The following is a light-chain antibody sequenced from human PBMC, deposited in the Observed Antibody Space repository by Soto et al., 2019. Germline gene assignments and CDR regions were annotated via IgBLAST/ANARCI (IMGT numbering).Light chain of an antibody. V-gene: IGKV3-20*01. CDR3: QQYGSSPPWT. J-gene: IGKJ1*01. Sequence: EIVLTQSPVILSLSPCEIASLSCGASQSISSSFLAWYQQKPGQAPRLLIYGASSRATGIPDRFSGTGSETDFTLTISRLEPEDFAVYYCQQYGSSPPWTFGQGTKVDI. CDR2: GAS. CDR1: QSISSSF.